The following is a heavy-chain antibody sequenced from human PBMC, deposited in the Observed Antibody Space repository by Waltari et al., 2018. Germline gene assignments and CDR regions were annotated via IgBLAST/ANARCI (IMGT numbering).Heavy chain of an antibody. J-gene: IGHJ4*02. CDR3: VKYSGFDYFFDY. CDR2: ISHDGSNK. Sequence: QFQLVGSGGGVVQPGRSLRLSCAASGFLFGNGNMHWVRQTPGQGLQWVAAISHDGSNKDYADSVKSRFTVSRDNSNNTLYLQINSLRADDTGIYFCVKYSGFDYFFDYWGQGTLVTVSS. CDR1: GFLFGNGN. V-gene: IGHV3-30*18. D-gene: IGHD5-12*01.